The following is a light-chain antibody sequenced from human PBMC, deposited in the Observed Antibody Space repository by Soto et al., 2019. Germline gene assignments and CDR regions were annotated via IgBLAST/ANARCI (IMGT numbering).Light chain of an antibody. V-gene: IGKV3-20*01. CDR3: QQYVSSSFT. Sequence: EIVLTQSPGTLSLSSGERATLSCRASQSVSSSYLAWYQQKPGEAPRLLVSATSSRATGIPDRFSGSGSGTDFTLTISRLEPEDFAVYYCQQYVSSSFTFGQGTKLEIK. CDR1: QSVSSSY. J-gene: IGKJ2*01. CDR2: ATS.